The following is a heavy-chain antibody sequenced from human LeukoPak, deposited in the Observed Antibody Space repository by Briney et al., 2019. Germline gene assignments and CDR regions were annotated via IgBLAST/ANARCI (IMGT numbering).Heavy chain of an antibody. J-gene: IGHJ4*02. CDR1: GFPFSSYW. CDR2: IKQDGSEK. V-gene: IGHV3-7*01. CDR3: ARDLSGYSIH. Sequence: SGGSLRLSCAASGFPFSSYWMSWVRQAPGKGLEWVANIKQDGSEKYYVDSVKGRFTISRDNAKNSLYLQMNSLRAEDTAVYYCARDLSGYSIHWGQGTLVTVSS. D-gene: IGHD6-13*01.